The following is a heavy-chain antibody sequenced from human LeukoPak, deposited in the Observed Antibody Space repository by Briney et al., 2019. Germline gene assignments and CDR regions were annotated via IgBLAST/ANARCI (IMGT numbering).Heavy chain of an antibody. CDR2: INPNSGGT. CDR1: GYTFTGYY. D-gene: IGHD3-10*01. J-gene: IGHJ6*02. V-gene: IGHV1-2*02. CDR3: ARRWVRGVKSYYYYGMDV. Sequence: ASVTVSCTASGYTFTGYYMHWVRQAPGQGLEWMGWINPNSGGTNYAQKFQGRVTITRDTSISTAYMELSRLRSDDTAVYYCARRWVRGVKSYYYYGMDVWGQGTTVTVS.